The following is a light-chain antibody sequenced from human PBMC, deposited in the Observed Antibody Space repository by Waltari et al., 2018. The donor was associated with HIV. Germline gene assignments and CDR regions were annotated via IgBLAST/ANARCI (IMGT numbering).Light chain of an antibody. Sequence: SYELTQPPSVSVSPGQTARIPCSGAALPKRYAYWYQQKPGQAPVLVIYKDSERPSGIPERFSGSSSGTTVTLTISGVQAEDEADYYCQSADSSGTYRVFGGGTKLTVL. CDR2: KDS. J-gene: IGLJ3*02. CDR3: QSADSSGTYRV. V-gene: IGLV3-25*03. CDR1: ALPKRY.